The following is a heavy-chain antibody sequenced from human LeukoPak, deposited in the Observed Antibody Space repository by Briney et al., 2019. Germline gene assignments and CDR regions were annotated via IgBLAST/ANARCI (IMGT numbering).Heavy chain of an antibody. V-gene: IGHV3-30-3*01. CDR1: GFTFSSYA. D-gene: IGHD6-13*01. J-gene: IGHJ6*02. Sequence: GGSLRLSCAASGFTFSSYAMHWVRQAPGKGLEWVAVISYDGSNKYYADSVKGRFTISRDNSKNTLYLQMNSLRAEDTAVYYCARDGVIAAADYYYGVDVWGQGTTVTVSS. CDR2: ISYDGSNK. CDR3: ARDGVIAAADYYYGVDV.